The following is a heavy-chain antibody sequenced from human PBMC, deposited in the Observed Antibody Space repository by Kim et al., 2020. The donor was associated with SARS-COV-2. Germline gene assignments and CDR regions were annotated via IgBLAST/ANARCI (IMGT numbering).Heavy chain of an antibody. CDR1: GFTFSDHY. Sequence: GGSLRLSCAVSGFTFSDHYMDWVRQAPGKGLEWVGRTRNKAQSYTTEYAASVKGRFTLSRDDSKNSVYLQMNSLKIEDTAVYYCTRNRPGDYAFDIWGQGTMVTVSS. V-gene: IGHV3-72*01. CDR3: TRNRPGDYAFDI. CDR2: TRNKAQSYTT. D-gene: IGHD3-16*01. J-gene: IGHJ3*02.